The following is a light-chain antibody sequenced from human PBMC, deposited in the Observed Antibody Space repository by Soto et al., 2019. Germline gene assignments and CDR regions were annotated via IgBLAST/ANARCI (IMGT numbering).Light chain of an antibody. CDR3: AAWDDSLNGYV. CDR1: TSNIGSNT. V-gene: IGLV1-44*01. CDR2: NNN. J-gene: IGLJ1*01. Sequence: QSVLTQPPPASGTPGQGVPISCSGITSNIGSNTVNWYQQLPGTAPKLLIYNNNQRPSGVPDRFSGSKSGTSASLAIGGLQSEDEADYYCAAWDDSLNGYVFGTGTKVTVL.